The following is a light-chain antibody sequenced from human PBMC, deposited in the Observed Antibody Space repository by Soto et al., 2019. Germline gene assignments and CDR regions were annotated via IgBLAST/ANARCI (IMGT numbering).Light chain of an antibody. V-gene: IGLV1-44*01. Sequence: QSVLTQPPSASGTPGQRVTISCSGSSSNIGSNTVNWYQQLPGTAPKLLIYSNNQRPSGVPDRFSGSKSGTSASLAISGLQSEDEADYYCAVWDDSLNGYVFGTGTKLTVL. CDR2: SNN. CDR1: SSNIGSNT. CDR3: AVWDDSLNGYV. J-gene: IGLJ1*01.